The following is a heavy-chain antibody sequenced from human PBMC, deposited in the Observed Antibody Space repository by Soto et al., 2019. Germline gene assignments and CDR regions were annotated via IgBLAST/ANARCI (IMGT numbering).Heavy chain of an antibody. J-gene: IGHJ6*03. Sequence: QVQLQHWGAGLLNPSETLSLTCAVYGGSFRGYHWSWIRQSPGKGLEWIGQISHGGTTNYPPSLKSRGTTSLDTSKNQFSLILTSVTAADTAVYYCARWVTKVRGRTANYYYDYMDVWGKGTTVTVSS. CDR1: GGSFRGYH. V-gene: IGHV4-34*01. CDR3: ARWVTKVRGRTANYYYDYMDV. CDR2: ISHGGTT. D-gene: IGHD3-10*01.